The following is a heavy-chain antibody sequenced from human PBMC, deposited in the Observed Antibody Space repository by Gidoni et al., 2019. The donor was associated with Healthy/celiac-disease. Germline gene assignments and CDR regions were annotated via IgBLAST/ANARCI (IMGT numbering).Heavy chain of an antibody. CDR1: GFPSSSYS. D-gene: IGHD3-22*01. J-gene: IGHJ3*02. CDR3: ARDALGYYDSSGSPDAFDI. V-gene: IGHV3-21*01. CDR2: ISNSSSYI. Sequence: EVQLLESGGGLVKPGGSLRLPCAASGFPSSSYSMNWVRQAPGKGLEWVSSISNSSSYIYYADSVKGRFTISRDNAKNSLYLQMNSLRAEDTAVYYCARDALGYYDSSGSPDAFDIWGQGTMVTVSS.